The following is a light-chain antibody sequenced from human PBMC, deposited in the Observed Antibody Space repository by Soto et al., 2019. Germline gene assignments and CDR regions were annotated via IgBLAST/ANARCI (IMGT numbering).Light chain of an antibody. Sequence: EIVLTQSPGTLSLSPGERATLSCRASQSVSGTYFAWFQQKPGQAPRLLIYGIISRSTGISDRFSGSGSGTDFTLTISRLEPEDFAVYYCQQYGSIPRTFGQGTKVE. CDR3: QQYGSIPRT. CDR2: GII. J-gene: IGKJ1*01. V-gene: IGKV3-20*01. CDR1: QSVSGTY.